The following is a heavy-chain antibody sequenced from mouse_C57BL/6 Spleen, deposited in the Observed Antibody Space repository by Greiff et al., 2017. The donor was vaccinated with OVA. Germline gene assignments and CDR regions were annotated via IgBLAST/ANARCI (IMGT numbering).Heavy chain of an antibody. D-gene: IGHD4-1*01. CDR2: ISSGSSTI. CDR3: ARRANWDDFDY. J-gene: IGHJ2*01. Sequence: EVKVVESGGGLVKPGGSLKLSCAASGFTFSDYGMHWVRQAPEKGLEWVAYISSGSSTIYYADTVKGRFTISRDNAKNTLFLQMTSLRAEDTAMYYCARRANWDDFDYWGQGTTLTVSS. V-gene: IGHV5-17*01. CDR1: GFTFSDYG.